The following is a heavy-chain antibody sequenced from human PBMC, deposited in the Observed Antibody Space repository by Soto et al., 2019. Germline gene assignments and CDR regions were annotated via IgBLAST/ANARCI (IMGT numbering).Heavy chain of an antibody. CDR2: ISYDGSNK. D-gene: IGHD3-10*01. CDR1: VFTFSSYA. CDR3: ARDGSGSYYYHWFDP. V-gene: IGHV3-30-3*01. Sequence: GGSLRLSCAASVFTFSSYAMHWFRQAPVKGLEWVAFISYDGSNKYYADSVKGRFTISRDNSKNTLYLQMNSLRAEDTAVYYCARDGSGSYYYHWFDPWGQGTLVTVSS. J-gene: IGHJ5*02.